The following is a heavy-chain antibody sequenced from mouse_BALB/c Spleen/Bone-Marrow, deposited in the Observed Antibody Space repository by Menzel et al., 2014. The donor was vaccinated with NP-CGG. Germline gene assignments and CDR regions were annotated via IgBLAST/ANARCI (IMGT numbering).Heavy chain of an antibody. J-gene: IGHJ4*01. Sequence: VQLQQSGAELARPGASVKLSCKASGYTFTSYWMQWVKRRPGQGLEWIGAIYPGDGDTRYTQKFKGKATLTADKSSSTAYMQLSSLASEDSAVYYCARRQLGPYAMDYWGQGTSVTVSS. CDR2: IYPGDGDT. CDR1: GYTFTSYW. V-gene: IGHV1-87*01. D-gene: IGHD3-2*01. CDR3: ARRQLGPYAMDY.